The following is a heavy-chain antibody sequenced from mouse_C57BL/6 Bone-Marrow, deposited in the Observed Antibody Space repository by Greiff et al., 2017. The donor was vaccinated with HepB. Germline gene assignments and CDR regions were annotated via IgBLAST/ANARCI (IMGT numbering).Heavy chain of an antibody. CDR2: ISNGGGST. CDR3: ARLSWDRAMDY. J-gene: IGHJ4*01. Sequence: EVMLVESGGGLVQPGGSLKLSCAASGFTFSDYYMYWVRQTPEKRLEWVAYISNGGGSTYYPDTVKGRFTISRDNAKNTLYLQMSRLKSEDTAVYYCARLSWDRAMDYWGQGTSVTVSS. D-gene: IGHD3-3*01. CDR1: GFTFSDYY. V-gene: IGHV5-12*01.